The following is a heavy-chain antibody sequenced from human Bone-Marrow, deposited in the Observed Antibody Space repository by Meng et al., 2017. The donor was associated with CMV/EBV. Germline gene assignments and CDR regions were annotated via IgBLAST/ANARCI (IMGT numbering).Heavy chain of an antibody. CDR2: LSGSGGYT. CDR3: AKAAISGVFIIRTFGMAV. Sequence: GESLKISCAASGFTFSNYAMTWVRQAPGKGLEWVSVLSGSGGYTYSADSVKGRFTISRDNSKNMLYLQMSSLRGEDTAVYYCAKAAISGVFIIRTFGMAVWGQGPTVTVSS. CDR1: GFTFSNYA. D-gene: IGHD3-3*01. J-gene: IGHJ6*02. V-gene: IGHV3-23*01.